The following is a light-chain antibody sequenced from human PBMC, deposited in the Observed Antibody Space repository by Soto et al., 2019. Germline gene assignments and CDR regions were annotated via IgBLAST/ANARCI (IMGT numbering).Light chain of an antibody. Sequence: QSVLTQPPSASGPPGQRVTISCSGSTSNFGSSTETWYQQLPGTAPKLLIYSDNQRPSGVPGRFAGSKSGTSASLVISGLQSEDEADYSCATWDDRRGGVFGGGTKVTVL. CDR1: TSNFGSST. CDR3: ATWDDRRGGV. CDR2: SDN. J-gene: IGLJ2*01. V-gene: IGLV1-44*01.